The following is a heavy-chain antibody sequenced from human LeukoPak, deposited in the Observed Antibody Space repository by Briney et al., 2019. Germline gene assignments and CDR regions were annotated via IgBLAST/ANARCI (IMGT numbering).Heavy chain of an antibody. Sequence: GGSLRLSCAASGFTFSSYDMHWVRQAPGKGLEWVSFIRYDGSNKYYADSVKGRFIISRDNSKNTLYLQMSSVRAEDTAVYYCAIENGGPDYWGQGTLVTVSS. CDR3: AIENGGPDY. V-gene: IGHV3-30*02. CDR1: GFTFSSYD. D-gene: IGHD3-10*01. CDR2: IRYDGSNK. J-gene: IGHJ4*02.